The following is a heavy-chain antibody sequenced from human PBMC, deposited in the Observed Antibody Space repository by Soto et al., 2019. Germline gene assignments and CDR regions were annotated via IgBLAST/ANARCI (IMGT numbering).Heavy chain of an antibody. CDR1: GYTFTNYG. D-gene: IGHD3-16*01. Sequence: ASLKVSCKACGYTFTNYGINWVRQAPGQGLEWMGWISGYNGNTNYAQKLRGRVTMTTDTSTSTAYMQLRSLRSDDTAVYYCARVDNIGEQWTDYWGQGTLVTVSS. CDR3: ARVDNIGEQWTDY. J-gene: IGHJ4*02. V-gene: IGHV1-18*04. CDR2: ISGYNGNT.